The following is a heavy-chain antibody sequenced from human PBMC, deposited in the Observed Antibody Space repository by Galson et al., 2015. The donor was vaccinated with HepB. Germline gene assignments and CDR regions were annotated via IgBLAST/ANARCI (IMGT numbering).Heavy chain of an antibody. V-gene: IGHV3-48*04. CDR1: TFIFSTYS. J-gene: IGHJ4*02. Sequence: SLRLYCAASTFIFSTYSMNWVRQAPGKGLEWVSYVSSSSDTIYYADSVKGRFTISRDNAKNSLYLQLNSLRAEDTAVYYCFFLRGYDLKPLEIWGQGILVTVSS. CDR2: VSSSSDTI. CDR3: FFLRGYDLKPLEI. D-gene: IGHD5-12*01.